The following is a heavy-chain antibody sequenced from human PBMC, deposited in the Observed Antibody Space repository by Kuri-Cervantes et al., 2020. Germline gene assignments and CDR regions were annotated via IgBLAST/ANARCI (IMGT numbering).Heavy chain of an antibody. Sequence: GGSLRLSCAASGFTFDDYAMHWVRQAPGKGLEWVSLISWDGGSTYYADSVKGRFTISRDNSKNTLYLQMNSLRAEDTAVYYCAKQRWLQLCDYWGQGTLVTVSS. J-gene: IGHJ4*02. CDR3: AKQRWLQLCDY. CDR2: ISWDGGST. D-gene: IGHD5-24*01. V-gene: IGHV3-43D*04. CDR1: GFTFDDYA.